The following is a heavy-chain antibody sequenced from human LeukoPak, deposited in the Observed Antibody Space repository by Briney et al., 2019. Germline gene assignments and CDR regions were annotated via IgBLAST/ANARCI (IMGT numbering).Heavy chain of an antibody. CDR3: ARVAYSSSWYGKGAFDI. J-gene: IGHJ3*02. CDR1: GYTFTGYY. D-gene: IGHD6-13*01. V-gene: IGHV1-2*02. CDR2: INPNSGGT. Sequence: GASVKVSCKASGYTFTGYYMHWVRQAPGQGLEWMGWINPNSGGTNYAQKFQGRVTMTRDTSISTAYMELSRLRSDDTAVYYCARVAYSSSWYGKGAFDIWGQGTMVTVSS.